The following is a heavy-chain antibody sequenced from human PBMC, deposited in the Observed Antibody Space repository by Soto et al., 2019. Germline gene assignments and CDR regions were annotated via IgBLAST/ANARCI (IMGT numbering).Heavy chain of an antibody. V-gene: IGHV3-33*01. CDR3: AREGQFPGNDFWSGYNNYYYYYGMDV. Sequence: HPGGSLRLSCAASGFTFSSYGMHWVRQAPGKGLEWVAVIWYDGSNKYYADSVKGRFTISRDNSKNTLYLQMNSLRAEDTAVYYCAREGQFPGNDFWSGYNNYYYYYGMDVWGQGTTVTVSS. CDR2: IWYDGSNK. CDR1: GFTFSSYG. D-gene: IGHD3-3*01. J-gene: IGHJ6*02.